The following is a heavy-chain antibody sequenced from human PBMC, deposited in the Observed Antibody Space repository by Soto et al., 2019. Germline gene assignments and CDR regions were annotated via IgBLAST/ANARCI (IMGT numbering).Heavy chain of an antibody. CDR3: ARAPYILTGYYKGGYYYFDY. Sequence: SETLSLTCTVSGGSISSGGYYWSWIRHHPGKGLEWIGYISYSGTTSYNPSLKSRVTIFLHMSENQFSLSLTSVTAADTAVYFCARAPYILTGYYKGGYYYFDYWAQGTPVTVSS. CDR2: ISYSGTT. CDR1: GGSISSGGYY. V-gene: IGHV4-61*08. J-gene: IGHJ4*02. D-gene: IGHD3-9*01.